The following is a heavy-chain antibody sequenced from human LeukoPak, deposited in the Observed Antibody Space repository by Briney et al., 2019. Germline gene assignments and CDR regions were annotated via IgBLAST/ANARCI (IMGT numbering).Heavy chain of an antibody. V-gene: IGHV1-2*02. CDR1: GYTFTGYY. J-gene: IGHJ4*02. CDR3: ARDTYYYDSSGYLD. Sequence: ASVKVSCKASGYTFTGYYMHWVRQAPGQGLEWMGWINPNSGGTNCAQKFQGRVTMTRDTSISTAYMELSRLRSDDTAVYYCARDTYYYDSSGYLDWGQGTLVTVSS. CDR2: INPNSGGT. D-gene: IGHD3-22*01.